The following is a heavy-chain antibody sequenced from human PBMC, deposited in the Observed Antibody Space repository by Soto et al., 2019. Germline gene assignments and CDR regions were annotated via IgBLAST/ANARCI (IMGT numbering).Heavy chain of an antibody. CDR1: GITFTNAW. D-gene: IGHD2-8*02. CDR2: LKSRRDGGTS. Sequence: EVQLVESGGGLVKPGGSLRLSCAASGITFTNAWMGWVRQAPGKGLEWIGRLKSRRDGGTSDYAAPVKGRFSISKDESINTLYLQMNSLKTEDTAVYYCTTDGGVSAYPLFWAWGQGTLVTVSS. V-gene: IGHV3-15*01. J-gene: IGHJ5*02. CDR3: TTDGGVSAYPLFWA.